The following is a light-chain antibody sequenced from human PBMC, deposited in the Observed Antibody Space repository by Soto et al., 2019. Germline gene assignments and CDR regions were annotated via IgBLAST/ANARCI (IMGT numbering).Light chain of an antibody. CDR2: VES. J-gene: IGKJ1*01. CDR3: QHYNSYSEA. CDR1: QNINNY. V-gene: IGKV1-39*01. Sequence: DVQVTQSPSSLSASVGDRVTITCRASQNINNYLNWYQQKPGKAPKLLISVESNLQSGVPSRFSGRGSGTEFTLTISSLQPEDFATYYCQHYNSYSEAFGQGTKVDI.